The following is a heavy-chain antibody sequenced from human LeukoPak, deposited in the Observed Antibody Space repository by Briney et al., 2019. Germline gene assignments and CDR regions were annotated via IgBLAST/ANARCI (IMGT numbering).Heavy chain of an antibody. J-gene: IGHJ4*02. D-gene: IGHD5-18*01. CDR2: VSVEGDTT. CDR1: GFSFSSYA. CDR3: ARGGNSYGSYDY. Sequence: GGSLRLSCAASGFSFSSYAMTWVRQAPGKGLEWVSSVSVEGDTTYYADSVKGRFTISRDDSKKTLYLQMDSLRVEDTAVYYCARGGNSYGSYDYWGQGTLVTVSS. V-gene: IGHV3-23*01.